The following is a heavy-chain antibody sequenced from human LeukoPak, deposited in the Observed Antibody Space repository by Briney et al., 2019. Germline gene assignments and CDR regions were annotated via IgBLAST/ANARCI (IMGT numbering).Heavy chain of an antibody. D-gene: IGHD3-16*02. CDR3: AKDTSYMITFGGVIARGALDI. Sequence: GGSLRLSCAASGFTFSSYAMSWVRQAPGKGLEWVSAISGSGGSTYYADSVKGRFTISRDNSKNTLYLQMNSLRAEDTAVYYCAKDTSYMITFGGVIARGALDIWGQGTMVTVSS. CDR2: ISGSGGST. CDR1: GFTFSSYA. V-gene: IGHV3-23*01. J-gene: IGHJ3*02.